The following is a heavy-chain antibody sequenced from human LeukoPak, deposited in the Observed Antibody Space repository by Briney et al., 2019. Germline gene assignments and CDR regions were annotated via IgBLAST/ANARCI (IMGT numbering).Heavy chain of an antibody. D-gene: IGHD6-19*01. CDR1: GGSISSSSYY. CDR2: IYYSGST. J-gene: IGHJ6*03. V-gene: IGHV4-39*07. CDR3: ARRTLAVAGRVYYYYYMDV. Sequence: PSETLSLTCTVSGGSISSSSYYWGWIRQPPGKGLEWIGSIYYSGSTYYNPSLKSRVTISVDTSKNQFSLKLSSVTAADTAVYYCARRTLAVAGRVYYYYYMDVWGKGTTVTISS.